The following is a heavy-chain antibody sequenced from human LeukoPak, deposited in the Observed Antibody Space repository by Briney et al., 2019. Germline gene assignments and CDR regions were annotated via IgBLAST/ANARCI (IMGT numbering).Heavy chain of an antibody. CDR3: ASILRSSSGYYFDY. CDR2: IYSGDTT. Sequence: GGSLRLSCAASGFTVSTNYMSWVRQAPGKGLEWVAVIYSGDTTFYADSVRGKFPISRDNSKNTLYLQMNSLRAEDTAVYYCASILRSSSGYYFDYWGQGTLATVSS. J-gene: IGHJ4*02. V-gene: IGHV3-66*01. CDR1: GFTVSTNY. D-gene: IGHD3-10*01.